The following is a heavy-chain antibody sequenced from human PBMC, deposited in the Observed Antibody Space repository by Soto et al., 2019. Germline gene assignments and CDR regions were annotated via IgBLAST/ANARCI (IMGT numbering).Heavy chain of an antibody. CDR2: IYYSGST. CDR1: GGSISSYY. J-gene: IGHJ5*02. V-gene: IGHV4-59*01. D-gene: IGHD3-16*02. CDR3: ARGEEYDYIWGSYRRRINWFDP. Sequence: PSEILSLTCTVSGGSISSYYWSWIRQPPGKGLEWIGYIYYSGSTNYNPSLKSRVTISVDTSKNQFSLELSSVTAADTAVYYCARGEEYDYIWGSYRRRINWFDPWGQGTLVNVSS.